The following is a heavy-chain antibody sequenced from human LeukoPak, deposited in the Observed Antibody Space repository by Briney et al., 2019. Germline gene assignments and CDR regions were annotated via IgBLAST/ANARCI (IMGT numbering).Heavy chain of an antibody. CDR3: ATTFPGIAVAGTGY. D-gene: IGHD6-19*01. V-gene: IGHV3-7*01. CDR2: IKQDGSEK. CDR1: GFTFSSYW. J-gene: IGHJ4*02. Sequence: GGSLRLSRAASGFTFSSYWMSWVRQAPGKGLEWVANIKQDGSEKYYVDSVRGRFTISRDNAKNSLYLQMNSLRAEDTAVYYCATTFPGIAVAGTGYWGQGTLVTVSS.